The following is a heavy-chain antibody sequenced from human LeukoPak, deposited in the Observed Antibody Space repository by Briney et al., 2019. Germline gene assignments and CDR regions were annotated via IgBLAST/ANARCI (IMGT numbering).Heavy chain of an antibody. Sequence: GGSLRLSCAASGFTVSSNYMSWVRQAPGKGLEWVSVIYSGGSTYYADSVKGRFTISRDNSKNTLYLQMNSLRAEDTAVYYCARVGGGDVYYGMDVWGQGTTVTVSS. D-gene: IGHD2-21*02. CDR1: GFTVSSNY. CDR2: IYSGGST. V-gene: IGHV3-53*01. J-gene: IGHJ6*02. CDR3: ARVGGGDVYYGMDV.